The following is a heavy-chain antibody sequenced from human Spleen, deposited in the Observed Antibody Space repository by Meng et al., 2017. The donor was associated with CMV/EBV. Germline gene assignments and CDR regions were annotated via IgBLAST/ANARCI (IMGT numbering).Heavy chain of an antibody. Sequence: GESLKISCGASGFIVGSNYMSWVRQAPGKGLEWVSIIYSGGTTYYADSVKGRFTISRDNAKNSLFLQMNSLRLEDEALYYCAKDMSRGRYSQLDYWGQGVLVTVSS. D-gene: IGHD3-10*01. CDR2: IYSGGTT. CDR1: GFIVGSNY. J-gene: IGHJ4*02. V-gene: IGHV3-53*05. CDR3: AKDMSRGRYSQLDY.